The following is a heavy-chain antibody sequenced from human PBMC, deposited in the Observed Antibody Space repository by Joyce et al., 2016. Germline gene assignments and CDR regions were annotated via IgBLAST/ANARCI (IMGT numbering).Heavy chain of an antibody. Sequence: QVQLVQSGSEVKKPGSSVKVSCKAFGDTFSTNGFSWVRQTPGQGLEWMGGIITFLGTPNYAQNFKGRVTITADKSTSTVYMQLSRVRSDDTAVYYCAGVRNPSDWFFDSWGQGTLVTVS. V-gene: IGHV1-69*06. CDR2: IITFLGTP. D-gene: IGHD3-9*01. CDR1: GDTFSTNG. CDR3: AGVRNPSDWFFDS. J-gene: IGHJ4*02.